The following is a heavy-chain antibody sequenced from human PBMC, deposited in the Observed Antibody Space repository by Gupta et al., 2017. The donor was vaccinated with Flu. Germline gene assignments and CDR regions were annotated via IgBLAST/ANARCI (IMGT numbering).Heavy chain of an antibody. D-gene: IGHD5-12*01. CDR2: INPSNGGT. V-gene: IGHV1-46*03. CDR3: TRGPADYSDASGTYSYWYFDL. Sequence: QVQLVQSGAEVKKPGASVKVSCKTSGYNFTSYYMYWVRQAPGQGFEWIAMINPSNGGTTYAQKFQGRATMTRDTSTTTVYMELTRLSSDDTAVHYCTRGPADYSDASGTYSYWYFDLWGPGTLVTVSS. J-gene: IGHJ2*01. CDR1: GYNFTSYY.